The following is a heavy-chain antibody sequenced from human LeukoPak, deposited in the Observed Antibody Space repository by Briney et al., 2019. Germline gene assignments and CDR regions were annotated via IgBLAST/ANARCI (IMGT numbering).Heavy chain of an antibody. J-gene: IGHJ4*02. D-gene: IGHD3-3*01. V-gene: IGHV4-39*01. CDR1: GGSFSGYY. Sequence: PSETLSLTCAVYGGSFSGYYWGWIRQPPGKGLEWIGSIYYSGSTYYNPSLKSRVTISVDTSKNQFSLKLSSVTAADTAVYYCARHKARGDDFWSSYFDYWGQGTPVTVSS. CDR2: IYYSGST. CDR3: ARHKARGDDFWSSYFDY.